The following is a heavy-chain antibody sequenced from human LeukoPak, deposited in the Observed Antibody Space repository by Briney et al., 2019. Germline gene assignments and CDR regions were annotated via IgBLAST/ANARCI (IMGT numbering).Heavy chain of an antibody. CDR2: IGGSDGRT. CDR1: GFTFSTYA. J-gene: IGHJ6*03. V-gene: IGHV3-23*01. CDR3: AKDSSSYDWGYMDV. D-gene: IGHD3-22*01. Sequence: GGSLRLSCAASGFTFSTYAMSWVRQAPGKGLEWVSLIGGSDGRTRYADSVKGRFTISRDNSKNTLYLEMNSLRAEDTAVYYCAKDSSSYDWGYMDVWGKGTTVTITS.